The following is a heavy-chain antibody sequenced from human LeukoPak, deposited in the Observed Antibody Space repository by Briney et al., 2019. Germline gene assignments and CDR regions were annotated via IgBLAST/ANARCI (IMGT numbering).Heavy chain of an antibody. J-gene: IGHJ4*02. D-gene: IGHD3-3*01. V-gene: IGHV4-39*01. Sequence: SETLSLTCTVSGGSISSSSYYWGWIRQPPGKGLEWIGSIYYSGGTYYNPSLKSRVTISVDTSKNQFSLKLSSVTAADTAVYYCVEEWPSFDYWGQGTLVTVSS. CDR3: VEEWPSFDY. CDR2: IYYSGGT. CDR1: GGSISSSSYY.